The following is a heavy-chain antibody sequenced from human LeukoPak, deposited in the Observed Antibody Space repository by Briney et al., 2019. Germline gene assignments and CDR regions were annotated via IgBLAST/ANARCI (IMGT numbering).Heavy chain of an antibody. CDR2: ISGSGGST. D-gene: IGHD2-15*01. CDR3: AKLPSVVVVAVDAFDI. J-gene: IGHJ3*02. V-gene: IGHV3-23*01. Sequence: GGSLRLSCAASGFTFSSYVMSWVRQAPGKGLEWVSAISGSGGSTYYADSVKGRFTISRDNSKNTLYLQMNSLRAEDTAVYYCAKLPSVVVVAVDAFDIWGQGTMVTVSS. CDR1: GFTFSSYV.